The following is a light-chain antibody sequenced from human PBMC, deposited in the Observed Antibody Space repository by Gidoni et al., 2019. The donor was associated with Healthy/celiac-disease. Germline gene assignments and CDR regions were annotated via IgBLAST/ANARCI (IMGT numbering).Light chain of an antibody. CDR2: KAS. J-gene: IGKJ1*01. CDR1: QSISSW. CDR3: QQYHSGRT. Sequence: DIQTTQSPSTLSASVGDRVTITCRASQSISSWLDWYQQKPGKAPKLQIYKASSLESGVPSRFSGSGTGTEFTLTISSLQPDDFATYYCQQYHSGRTFGQGTKVEIK. V-gene: IGKV1-5*03.